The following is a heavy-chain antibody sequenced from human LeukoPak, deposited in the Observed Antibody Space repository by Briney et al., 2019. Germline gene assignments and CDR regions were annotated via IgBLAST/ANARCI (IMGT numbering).Heavy chain of an antibody. CDR2: IYHSGST. CDR3: ARRRRLYYFDY. V-gene: IGHV4-30-2*01. CDR1: GGSISSGGYS. Sequence: SQTPSLTCAVSGGSISSGGYSWSWIRQPPGKGLEWIGYIYHSGSTYYNPSLKSRVTISVDRSKNQFSLKLSSVTAADTAVYYCARRRRLYYFDYWGQGTLVTVSS. J-gene: IGHJ4*02. D-gene: IGHD2-15*01.